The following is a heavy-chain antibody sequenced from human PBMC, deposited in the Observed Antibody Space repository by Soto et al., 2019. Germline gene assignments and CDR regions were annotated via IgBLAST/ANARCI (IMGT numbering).Heavy chain of an antibody. D-gene: IGHD5-12*01. V-gene: IGHV6-1*01. Sequence: SETLCLTCAISGDSVSSNTASWNWIRQSPSRGLEWLGRTYFRSKWYNDYAVSVKSRIIINPDTSNNQFSLQLNSVTPEDTAVYFCAKGDNLGPKTGYAFDPWGQGTMVTVS. CDR2: TYFRSKWYN. CDR1: GDSVSSNTAS. J-gene: IGHJ5*02. CDR3: AKGDNLGPKTGYAFDP.